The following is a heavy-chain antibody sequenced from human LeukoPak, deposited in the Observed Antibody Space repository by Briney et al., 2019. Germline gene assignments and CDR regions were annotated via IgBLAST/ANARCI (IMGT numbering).Heavy chain of an antibody. D-gene: IGHD1-26*01. CDR1: GYTLTELS. Sequence: ASVTVSCTVSGYTLTELSMHWVRQAPGKGLEWMGGFDPEDGETIYAQKFQGRVTMTEDTSTDTAYMELSSLRSEDTAVYYCATDRIEGGNWFDPWGQGTLVTVSS. J-gene: IGHJ5*02. CDR3: ATDRIEGGNWFDP. CDR2: FDPEDGET. V-gene: IGHV1-24*01.